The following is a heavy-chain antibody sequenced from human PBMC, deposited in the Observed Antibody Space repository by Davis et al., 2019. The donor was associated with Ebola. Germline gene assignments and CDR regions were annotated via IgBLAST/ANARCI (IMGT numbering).Heavy chain of an antibody. J-gene: IGHJ5*02. D-gene: IGHD3-16*02. CDR2: INHSGST. V-gene: IGHV4-34*01. CDR1: GGSFSGYY. CDR3: ARGRGIMITFGGVIAWRFDP. Sequence: SETLSLTCAVYGGSFSGYYWSWIRQPPGKGLEWIGEINHSGSTNYNPSLKSRVTISVDTSKSQFSLKLSSVTAADTAVYYCARGRGIMITFGGVIAWRFDPWGQRTLVTVSS.